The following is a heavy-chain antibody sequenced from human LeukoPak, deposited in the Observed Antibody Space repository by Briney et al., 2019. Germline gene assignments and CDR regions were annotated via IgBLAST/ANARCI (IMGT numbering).Heavy chain of an antibody. CDR2: IWYDGQTK. D-gene: IGHD4-17*01. CDR3: ARDYGDYVIDY. J-gene: IGHJ4*02. Sequence: GESLRLSCEASGFIFSNYGMHWVRQAPGKGLEWLALIWYDGQTKFYADSVKGRFTISRDNAKNSLYLQMNSLRAEDTAVYYCARDYGDYVIDYWGQGTLVTVSS. V-gene: IGHV3-33*01. CDR1: GFIFSNYG.